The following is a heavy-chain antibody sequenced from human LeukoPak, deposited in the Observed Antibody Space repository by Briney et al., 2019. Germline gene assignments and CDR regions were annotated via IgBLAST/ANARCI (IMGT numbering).Heavy chain of an antibody. Sequence: GGSLRLSCAASGFTFSSYWMHWVRQAPGKGLVWVSRINSDGSSTSYADSVKGRFTISRDNAKNTLYLQMNSLRAEDTAVYYCARAGYDFWSGSSGWFDPWGQGTLVTVSS. CDR1: GFTFSSYW. CDR2: INSDGSST. CDR3: ARAGYDFWSGSSGWFDP. D-gene: IGHD3-3*01. J-gene: IGHJ5*02. V-gene: IGHV3-74*01.